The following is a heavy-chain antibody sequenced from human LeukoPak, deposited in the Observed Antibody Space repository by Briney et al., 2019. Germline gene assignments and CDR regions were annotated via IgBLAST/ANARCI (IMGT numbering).Heavy chain of an antibody. Sequence: GGSLRLSCAASGFTFSSYWMHWVRQAPGKGLVWVSRINSDGSSTNYADSVKGRFTFSRDNAKRSVYLQMNGLRAEDTAVYYCASRQPYYGYDYWGRGTQVTVSS. V-gene: IGHV3-74*01. J-gene: IGHJ4*02. CDR2: INSDGSST. CDR1: GFTFSSYW. CDR3: ASRQPYYGYDY. D-gene: IGHD5-12*01.